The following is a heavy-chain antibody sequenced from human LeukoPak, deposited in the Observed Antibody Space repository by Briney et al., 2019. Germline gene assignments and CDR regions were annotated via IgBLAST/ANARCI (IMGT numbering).Heavy chain of an antibody. Sequence: GGSLRLSCAASGFTFSSSGMHWVRQAPGKGLEWVAFIWYDGSNKYSADSVKGRFTISRDNSKNMLYLQMNSLRAEDTALYYCAKGFTYGSNYFDSWGQGTLVTVSS. D-gene: IGHD3-10*01. CDR3: AKGFTYGSNYFDS. J-gene: IGHJ4*02. CDR1: GFTFSSSG. CDR2: IWYDGSNK. V-gene: IGHV3-30*02.